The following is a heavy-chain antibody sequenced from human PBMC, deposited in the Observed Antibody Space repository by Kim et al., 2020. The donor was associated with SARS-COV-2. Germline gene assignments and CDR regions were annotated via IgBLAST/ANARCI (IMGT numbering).Heavy chain of an antibody. D-gene: IGHD3-16*01. Sequence: NYAQKFQERVTITRGRSTSTAYMELSSRRSEDTAVYYCAARGGLTQPFDYWGQGTLVTVSS. CDR3: AARGGLTQPFDY. J-gene: IGHJ4*02. V-gene: IGHV1-58*01.